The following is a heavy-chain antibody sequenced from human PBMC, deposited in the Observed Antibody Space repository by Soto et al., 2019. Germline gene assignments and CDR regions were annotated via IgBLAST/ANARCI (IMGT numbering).Heavy chain of an antibody. J-gene: IGHJ4*02. V-gene: IGHV4-31*03. CDR2: IFYNGNA. D-gene: IGHD3-10*02. CDR1: GCFISNGDYY. CDR3: ASLRCSGTNYFFDY. Sequence: QVQLQESCPGLVNPSQTLSLTCTVSGCFISNGDYYWSWIRQHPGKGLEWIGDIFYNGNAYYTPSLKSRITISVDTSENQFSLKLTSVTAADTAVYYCASLRCSGTNYFFDYWGQGTLVTVS.